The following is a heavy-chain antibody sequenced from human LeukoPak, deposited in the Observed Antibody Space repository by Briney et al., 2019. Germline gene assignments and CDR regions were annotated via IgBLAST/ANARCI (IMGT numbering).Heavy chain of an antibody. Sequence: PGGSLRLSCAASGFTFSNAWMSWVRQAPGKGLEWVGRIKSKTDGGTTDYAAPVKGRFTISRDDSKNTLYLQMNSLKTEDTAVYYCIGWFGELYGDAFDIWGQGTMVTVSS. D-gene: IGHD3-10*01. CDR2: IKSKTDGGTT. CDR3: IGWFGELYGDAFDI. J-gene: IGHJ3*02. CDR1: GFTFSNAW. V-gene: IGHV3-15*01.